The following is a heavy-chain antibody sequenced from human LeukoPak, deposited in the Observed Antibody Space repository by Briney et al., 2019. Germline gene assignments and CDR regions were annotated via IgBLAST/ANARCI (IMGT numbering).Heavy chain of an antibody. CDR1: GGSFSGYY. D-gene: IGHD3/OR15-3a*01. Sequence: SQTLSLTCAVYGGSFSGYYWSWIRQPPGKGLEWIGEINHSGSTNYYPSLKSRLTISLCISKNQFALKLSSVTAEDTAVYYCARGRIGRLIWDDYYYYIDVWGKGTTVTVSS. CDR2: INHSGST. V-gene: IGHV4-34*01. CDR3: ARGRIGRLIWDDYYYYIDV. J-gene: IGHJ6*03.